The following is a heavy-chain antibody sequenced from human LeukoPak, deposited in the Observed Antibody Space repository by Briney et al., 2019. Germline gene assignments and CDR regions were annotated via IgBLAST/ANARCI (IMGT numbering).Heavy chain of an antibody. CDR3: ARGLTFHDY. Sequence: SETLSLICAVYGGSFSGYYWSWIRQPPGKGLEWIGEINHSGSTNYNPSLKSRVTISVDTSKNQFSLKLSSVTAADTAVYYCARGLTFHDYWGQGTLVTVSS. D-gene: IGHD2-21*01. V-gene: IGHV4-34*01. J-gene: IGHJ4*02. CDR1: GGSFSGYY. CDR2: INHSGST.